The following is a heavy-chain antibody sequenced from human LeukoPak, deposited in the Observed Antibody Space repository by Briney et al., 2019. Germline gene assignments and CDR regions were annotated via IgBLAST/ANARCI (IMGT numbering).Heavy chain of an antibody. CDR1: RWPFSTYA. J-gene: IGHJ4*02. V-gene: IGHV3-23*01. D-gene: IGHD4-17*01. CDR3: AKDVYGDYGGLDY. Sequence: GRSLSLSCAPSRWPFSTYAVRWVRGAPGTGREGVSSIRGSDRRTYYADSVKGRFAISRDNSKNTLYLQMNSLRAEDTAVYYCAKDVYGDYGGLDYWGQGTLVTVSS. CDR2: IRGSDRRT.